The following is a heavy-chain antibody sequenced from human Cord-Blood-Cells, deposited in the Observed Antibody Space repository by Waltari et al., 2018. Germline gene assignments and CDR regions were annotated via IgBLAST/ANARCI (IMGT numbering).Heavy chain of an antibody. J-gene: IGHJ4*02. CDR3: ARKPPTYAREPNIAAAGTDY. Sequence: QVQLVQSGSELKKPGASVKVSCKASGYTFTSYAMNWVRQALGQGLEWMGWLNTNTGNPTYAQGFTGRFVFSLDTSVSTAYLQISSLKAEDTAVYYCARKPPTYAREPNIAAAGTDYWGQGTLVTVSS. V-gene: IGHV7-4-1*02. CDR2: LNTNTGNP. D-gene: IGHD6-13*01. CDR1: GYTFTSYA.